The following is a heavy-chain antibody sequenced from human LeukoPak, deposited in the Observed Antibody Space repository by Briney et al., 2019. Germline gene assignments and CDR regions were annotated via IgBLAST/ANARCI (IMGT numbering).Heavy chain of an antibody. CDR1: GYSFTSYW. D-gene: IGHD5-12*01. CDR2: IYPGDSDT. Sequence: GESLKISCKGSGYSFTSYWIGWVRQMPGKGLEWMGIIYPGDSDTRYSPSFQGQVTISADKSISTAYLQWSSLKASDTAMYYCARAERGYSGYIRWFDPWGQGTLVTVSS. J-gene: IGHJ5*02. CDR3: ARAERGYSGYIRWFDP. V-gene: IGHV5-51*01.